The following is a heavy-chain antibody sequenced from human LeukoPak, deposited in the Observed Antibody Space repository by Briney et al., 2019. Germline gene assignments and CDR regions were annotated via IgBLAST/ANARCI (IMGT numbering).Heavy chain of an antibody. CDR3: ARDSDNDSASNFFDH. J-gene: IGHJ4*02. CDR2: INWEGDTT. CDR1: GFTFFDYA. Sequence: GGSLRLSCAASGFTFFDYAMHWVRHAPGKGLEWVSLINWEGDTTYYVDSVRGRFTISRDNTKNSLYLQINRLKADDTACYYCARDSDNDSASNFFDHGGERTRVSVSS. D-gene: IGHD3-10*01. V-gene: IGHV3-43D*04.